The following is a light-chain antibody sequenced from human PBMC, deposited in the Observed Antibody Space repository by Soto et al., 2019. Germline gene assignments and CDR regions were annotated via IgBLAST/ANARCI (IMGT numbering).Light chain of an antibody. CDR3: QKSYSTPLP. J-gene: IGKJ4*01. Sequence: DIQMTQSPSSLSASVGDRVTITCRASQSISSYLNWYQQKPGKAPKLLIYAASSLQSGVPSRISGSGSGTDFTLTISSLQPEDFATYYCQKSYSTPLPFGGGTKVQIK. CDR1: QSISSY. CDR2: AAS. V-gene: IGKV1-39*01.